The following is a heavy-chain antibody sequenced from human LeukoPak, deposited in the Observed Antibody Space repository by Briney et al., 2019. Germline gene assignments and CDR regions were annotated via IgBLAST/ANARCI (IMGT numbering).Heavy chain of an antibody. V-gene: IGHV4-4*09. J-gene: IGHJ5*02. CDR1: GGSISSYY. D-gene: IGHD1-26*01. CDR2: IRSSGYT. CDR3: AKRQGPNSGSYDYFDP. Sequence: SETLSLACTVSGGSISSYYWSWIRQPPGQGLEWIAYIRSSGYTNYNPSLKSRVTISVDTSKNQFSLKVTSVTAADTAVYYCAKRQGPNSGSYDYFDPWGQGTLVTVSS.